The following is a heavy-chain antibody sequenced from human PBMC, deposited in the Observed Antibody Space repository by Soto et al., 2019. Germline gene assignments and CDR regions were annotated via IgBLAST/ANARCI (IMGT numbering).Heavy chain of an antibody. J-gene: IGHJ6*03. V-gene: IGHV1-18*01. Sequence: GASVKVSCKASGYTFTSYGISWVRQAPGQGLEWMGWISAYNGNTNYAQKLQGRVTMTTDTSTSTAYMELRSLRSDDTAVYYCARDPHGSGSYYINYYYSYYMDVWGKGPTVTVSS. D-gene: IGHD3-10*01. CDR3: ARDPHGSGSYYINYYYSYYMDV. CDR2: ISAYNGNT. CDR1: GYTFTSYG.